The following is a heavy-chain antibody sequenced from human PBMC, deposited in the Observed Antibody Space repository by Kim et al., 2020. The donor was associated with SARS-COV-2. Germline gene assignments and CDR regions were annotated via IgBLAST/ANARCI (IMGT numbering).Heavy chain of an antibody. CDR1: GGSISSYY. CDR3: ARLSGDFWSGYRYYYGMDV. D-gene: IGHD3-3*01. J-gene: IGHJ6*02. Sequence: SETLSLTCTVSGGSISSYYWSWIRQPPGKGWEWIGYIYYSGSTTSNASLKGQVTISVDTSKNQFSLKLSSVTAADTAVYYCARLSGDFWSGYRYYYGMDVWGQGTTVTVSS. V-gene: IGHV4-59*08. CDR2: IYYSGST.